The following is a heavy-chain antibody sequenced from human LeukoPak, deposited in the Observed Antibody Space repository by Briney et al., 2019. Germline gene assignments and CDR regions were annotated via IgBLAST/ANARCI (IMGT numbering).Heavy chain of an antibody. D-gene: IGHD3-3*01. J-gene: IGHJ4*02. CDR1: GFMFSTYA. CDR3: ATETYDFWSGPLDY. V-gene: IGHV3-23*01. CDR2: ISGTGGST. Sequence: GGSLRLSCAGSGFMFSTYAMSWVHQAPGQGLEWISGISGTGGSTYYADSVKGRFTISRDNSKNTLYLQMNSLRAEDTAVYYCATETYDFWSGPLDYWGQGTLVTVSS.